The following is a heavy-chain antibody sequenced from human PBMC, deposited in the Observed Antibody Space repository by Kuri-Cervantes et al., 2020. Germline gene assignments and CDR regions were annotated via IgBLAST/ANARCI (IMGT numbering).Heavy chain of an antibody. CDR1: GDSVSSGSYY. J-gene: IGHJ4*02. D-gene: IGHD3-10*01. CDR2: IYDSGNT. V-gene: IGHV4-61*01. Sequence: SETLSLTCTVSGDSVSSGSYYWSWIRQPPGKGLEWIGYIYDSGNTNYNPSLKSRVTISVDTSKNQFSLKLSSVTAEDTAVYYCAKAPYYYGSGSYYFFFDYWGQGTLVTVSS. CDR3: AKAPYYYGSGSYYFFFDY.